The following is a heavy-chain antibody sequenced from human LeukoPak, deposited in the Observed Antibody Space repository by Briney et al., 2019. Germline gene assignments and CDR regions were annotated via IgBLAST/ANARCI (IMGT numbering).Heavy chain of an antibody. CDR1: GFTFSSYA. V-gene: IGHV3-30*04. CDR2: ISYDGSNK. CDR3: ARDGALPDIVVVRNFDY. J-gene: IGHJ4*02. Sequence: GGSLRLSCAASGFTFSSYAMHWVHQAPGKGLEWVAVISYDGSNKYYADSVKGRFTISRDNSKNTLYLQMNSLRAEDTAVYYCARDGALPDIVVVRNFDYWGQGTLVTVSS. D-gene: IGHD2-15*01.